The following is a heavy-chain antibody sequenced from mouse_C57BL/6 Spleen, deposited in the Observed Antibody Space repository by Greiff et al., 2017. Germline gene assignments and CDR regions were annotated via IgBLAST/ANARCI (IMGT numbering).Heavy chain of an antibody. Sequence: QVQLQQPGAELVRPGSSVKLSCKASGYTLTSYWMDWVKQRPGQGLEWIGNIYPSDSETHYNQKFKDKATLTVDKSSSTAYMQLSSLTSEDSAVYYCARQLRHFDYWGQGTTLTVSS. J-gene: IGHJ2*01. CDR1: GYTLTSYW. CDR2: IYPSDSET. CDR3: ARQLRHFDY. V-gene: IGHV1-61*01. D-gene: IGHD3-2*02.